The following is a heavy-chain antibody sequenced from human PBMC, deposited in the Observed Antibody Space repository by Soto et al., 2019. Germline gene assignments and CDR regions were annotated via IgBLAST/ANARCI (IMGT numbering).Heavy chain of an antibody. CDR3: VRDCYSSSCFDL. CDR2: ISSSGFT. J-gene: IGHJ4*02. V-gene: IGHV4-59*01. D-gene: IGHD6-13*01. CDR1: GGSITPYY. Sequence: QVQLQESGPGLVKPSETLSLTCTVSGGSITPYYWSWIRQPPGKSLEWIGYISSSGFTNYNPSLNSRVTISVDSSKHQFSLKLSSVTAADTAVYYCVRDCYSSSCFDLWGQGTLVTVSS.